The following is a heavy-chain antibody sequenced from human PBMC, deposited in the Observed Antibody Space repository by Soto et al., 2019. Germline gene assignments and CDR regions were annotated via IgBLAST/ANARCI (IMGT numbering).Heavy chain of an antibody. CDR2: TYYSGST. CDR1: GGSISSSGFS. D-gene: IGHD3-22*01. CDR3: ARFGYSTNIGIDY. V-gene: IGHV4-31*03. J-gene: IGHJ4*02. Sequence: SETLSLTCTVSGGSISSSGFSRGWIRQHPGKGLEWIGYTYYSGSTYYNPSLKSRVTISVDTSKNQFSLKLSSVTAADTAVYYCARFGYSTNIGIDYWGQGTLVTVSS.